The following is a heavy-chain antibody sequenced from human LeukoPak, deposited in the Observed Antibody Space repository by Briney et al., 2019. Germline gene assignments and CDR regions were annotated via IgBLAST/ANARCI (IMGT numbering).Heavy chain of an antibody. CDR1: GYTFTGYY. Sequence: ASVKVSCKASGYTFTGYYMHWVRQAPGQGLEWMGWINPNNGGPNYAQNFQGRVTMTRDTSISTAYMELSSLRSDDTAVYYCARGKGMTSATANFVDLWGRGTLVTVSS. CDR3: ARGKGMTSATANFVDL. CDR2: INPNNGGP. V-gene: IGHV1-2*02. D-gene: IGHD1-20*01. J-gene: IGHJ2*01.